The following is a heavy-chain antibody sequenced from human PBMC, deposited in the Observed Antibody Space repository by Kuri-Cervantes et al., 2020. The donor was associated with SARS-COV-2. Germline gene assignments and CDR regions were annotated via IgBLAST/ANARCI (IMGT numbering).Heavy chain of an antibody. V-gene: IGHV5-51*01. D-gene: IGHD2-15*01. Sequence: GGSLRLSCKHSGYSFASYWVDWVRQMPGKGLEWMGIIYLGDSDNRYSPSFQGQVTISADKSNSTAYLQWSSLKASATAKYYCAGMSHSSGALYDYYGMDVWGQGTTVTVSS. CDR1: GYSFASYW. CDR3: AGMSHSSGALYDYYGMDV. CDR2: IYLGDSDN. J-gene: IGHJ6*02.